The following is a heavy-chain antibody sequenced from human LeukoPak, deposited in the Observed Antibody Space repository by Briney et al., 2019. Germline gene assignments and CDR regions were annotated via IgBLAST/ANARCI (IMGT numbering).Heavy chain of an antibody. J-gene: IGHJ4*02. CDR2: INQGGSEK. V-gene: IGHV3-7*01. Sequence: GGSLRLSCAPSGFTFSTYWLGWVRQAPGKGLEWLANINQGGSEKYYVDSVKGRFTISRDNAKNSLFLQMNSLRAEDTAVYYCARDVGDLWGQGTLVTVSS. CDR1: GFTFSTYW. CDR3: ARDVGDL. D-gene: IGHD2-21*02.